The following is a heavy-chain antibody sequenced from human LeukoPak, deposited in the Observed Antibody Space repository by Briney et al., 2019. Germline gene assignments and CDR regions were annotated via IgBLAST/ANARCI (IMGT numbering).Heavy chain of an antibody. Sequence: SETLSLTCTVSGYSISSGYYWGWIRQPPGKGLEWIGSIYHSGSTYYNPSLKSRVTISVDTSKNQFSLKLSSVTAADTAVYYCAYSGVVGAPNAFDIWGQGTMVTVSS. V-gene: IGHV4-38-2*02. J-gene: IGHJ3*02. CDR2: IYHSGST. CDR1: GYSISSGYY. CDR3: AYSGVVGAPNAFDI. D-gene: IGHD1-26*01.